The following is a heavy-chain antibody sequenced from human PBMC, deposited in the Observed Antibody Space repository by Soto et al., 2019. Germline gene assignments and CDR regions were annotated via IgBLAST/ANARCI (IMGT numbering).Heavy chain of an antibody. CDR1: GQSFSGHS. Sequence: QVQLQQWGAGLVKPSETLSLSCAVYGQSFSGHSWAWIRQPPGKGLEWIGEISESGSTYYNPSLKSRVTISTDTSKNQFSLKLSSVTAADTAAYFCARGSGIVALPGELEDVNYAFWGQGTLVNVSS. CDR2: ISESGST. V-gene: IGHV4-34*01. J-gene: IGHJ4*02. CDR3: ARGSGIVALPGELEDVNYAF. D-gene: IGHD1-1*01.